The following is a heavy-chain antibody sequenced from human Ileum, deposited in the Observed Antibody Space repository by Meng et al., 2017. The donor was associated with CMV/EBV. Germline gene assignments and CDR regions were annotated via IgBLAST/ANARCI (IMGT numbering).Heavy chain of an antibody. J-gene: IGHJ6*02. V-gene: IGHV4-39*07. CDR1: GGSISSTTYY. CDR2: IYDSGST. D-gene: IGHD3-16*01. Sequence: GSLRLSCSVSGGSISSTTYYWGWIRQPPGKGLEWIGGIYDSGSTYHNPSLKSRVTMSVDTSKNQFSLKLSSVTAADTAVYYCARVWGRGGLTNGLDVWGQGTTVTVSS. CDR3: ARVWGRGGLTNGLDV.